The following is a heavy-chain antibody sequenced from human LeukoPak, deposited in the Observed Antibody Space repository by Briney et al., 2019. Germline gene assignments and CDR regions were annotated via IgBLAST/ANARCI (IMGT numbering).Heavy chain of an antibody. V-gene: IGHV3-64*01. J-gene: IGHJ4*02. Sequence: GGSLRLSCAASGFTFSSYAMHWVRQAPGKGLEYVSAISSNGGSTYYANSVKGRFTISRDNSKNTLYLQMGSLRAEDMAVYYCARDPRGGGWYYDSSGYPFDYWGQGTLVTVSS. D-gene: IGHD3-22*01. CDR1: GFTFSSYA. CDR2: ISSNGGST. CDR3: ARDPRGGGWYYDSSGYPFDY.